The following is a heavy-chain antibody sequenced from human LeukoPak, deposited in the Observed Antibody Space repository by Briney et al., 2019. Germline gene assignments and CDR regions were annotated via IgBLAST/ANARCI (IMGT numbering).Heavy chain of an antibody. D-gene: IGHD2-2*02. V-gene: IGHV3-30*04. J-gene: IGHJ4*02. CDR1: GFTFSSYA. CDR3: ARDEARVVPAAISSLGY. CDR2: ISYDGSNK. Sequence: GRSLRLSCAASGFTFSSYAMHWVRQAPGKGLEWVAVISYDGSNKYYVDSVKGRFTISRDNSKNTLHLQMNSLRAEDTAVYYCARDEARVVPAAISSLGYWGQGTLVTVSS.